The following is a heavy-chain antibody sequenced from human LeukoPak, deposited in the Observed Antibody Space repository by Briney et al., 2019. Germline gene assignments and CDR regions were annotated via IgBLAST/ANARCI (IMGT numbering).Heavy chain of an antibody. J-gene: IGHJ4*02. V-gene: IGHV3-30-3*01. Sequence: GGSLRLSCAASGFTFSSYAMHWVRQAPGKGLEWVAVISYDGSNKYYADSVKGRFTISRDNSKNTLYLQMNSLRAEDTAVYYCAKEIPSYYYDSSGYLWGQGTLVTVSS. CDR3: AKEIPSYYYDSSGYL. D-gene: IGHD3-22*01. CDR2: ISYDGSNK. CDR1: GFTFSSYA.